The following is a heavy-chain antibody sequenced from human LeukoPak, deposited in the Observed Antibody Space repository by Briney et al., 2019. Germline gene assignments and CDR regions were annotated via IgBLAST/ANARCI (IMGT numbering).Heavy chain of an antibody. Sequence: ASVKVSCKAFGYTFTSYGITWVRQAPGQGLEWMGWINTYNGDTNYAQKLQGRVTMTTDTSTGTAYMELRSLRSDDTAVYYCARGPEVLRHFDWLLHTSFDYWGQGTLVTVSS. CDR3: ARGPEVLRHFDWLLHTSFDY. V-gene: IGHV1-18*01. CDR1: GYTFTSYG. CDR2: INTYNGDT. J-gene: IGHJ4*02. D-gene: IGHD3-9*01.